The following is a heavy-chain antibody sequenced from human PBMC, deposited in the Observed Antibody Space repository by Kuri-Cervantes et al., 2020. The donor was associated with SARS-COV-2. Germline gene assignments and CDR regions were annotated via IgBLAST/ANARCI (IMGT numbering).Heavy chain of an antibody. Sequence: SGPTLVKPTETLTLTCSFSGFSLSTTGVGVGWIRQPPGKALEWLVSIYWDDDNRHSPSLKSRITITKDTSKNQVVLVMTNMDPADTGTYYCVHIGYCTGGSCYCSFSQFDPWGQGISVTVSS. CDR2: IYWDDDN. J-gene: IGHJ5*02. CDR3: VHIGYCTGGSCYCSFSQFDP. V-gene: IGHV2-5*02. D-gene: IGHD2-8*02. CDR1: GFSLSTTGVG.